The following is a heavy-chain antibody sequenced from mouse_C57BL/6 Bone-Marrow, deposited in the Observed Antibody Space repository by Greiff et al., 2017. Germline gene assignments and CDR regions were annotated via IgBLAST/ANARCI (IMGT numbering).Heavy chain of an antibody. CDR3: ALITTVVATSDV. Sequence: QVQLKQPGAELVKPGASVKLSCKASGYTFTSYWMHWVKQRPGRGLEWIGRIDPNRGGTKYNEKFKSKATLTVDKPSSTAYMQLSSLTSEDTAVYYCALITTVVATSDVWGTGTTVTVSS. D-gene: IGHD1-1*01. CDR1: GYTFTSYW. CDR2: IDPNRGGT. V-gene: IGHV1-72*01. J-gene: IGHJ1*03.